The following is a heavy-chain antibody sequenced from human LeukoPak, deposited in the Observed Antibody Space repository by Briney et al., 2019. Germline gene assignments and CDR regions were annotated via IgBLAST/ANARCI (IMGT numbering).Heavy chain of an antibody. V-gene: IGHV3-7*04. D-gene: IGHD2-21*01. CDR2: INQDGSEK. J-gene: IGHJ4*02. CDR1: GFTFSSYA. Sequence: PGGSLRLSCSASGFTFSSYAMHWVRQAPGKGLEWVANINQDGSEKSYVDSVEGRFTISRDNAKKSLYLHVNSLRAEDTAVYYCARDIYGGHDYWGQGTLLTVSS. CDR3: ARDIYGGHDY.